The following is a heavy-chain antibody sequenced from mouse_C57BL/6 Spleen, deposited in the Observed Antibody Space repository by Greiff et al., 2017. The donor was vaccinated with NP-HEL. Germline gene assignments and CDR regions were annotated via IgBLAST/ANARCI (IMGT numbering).Heavy chain of an antibody. D-gene: IGHD2-3*01. CDR3: AVYDGYYRLDY. CDR1: GYSITSGYY. CDR2: ISYDGSN. V-gene: IGHV3-6*01. J-gene: IGHJ2*01. Sequence: VQLKESGPGLVKPSQSLSLTCSVTGYSITSGYYWNWIRQFPGNKLEWMGYISYDGSNNYNPSLKNRISITRDTSKNQFFLKLNSVTTEDTATYYCAVYDGYYRLDYWGQGTTLTVSS.